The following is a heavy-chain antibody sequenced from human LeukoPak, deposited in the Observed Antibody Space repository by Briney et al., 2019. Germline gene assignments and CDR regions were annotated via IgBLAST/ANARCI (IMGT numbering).Heavy chain of an antibody. J-gene: IGHJ4*02. CDR1: GYTFTSYG. D-gene: IGHD3-22*01. CDR3: ARDSPLGYYASSLVFRDY. CDR2: ISAYNGNT. V-gene: IGHV1-18*01. Sequence: ASVKVSCKASGYTFTSYGISWVRQAPGQGLEWMGWISAYNGNTNYAQKLQGRVTMTTDTSTSTAYMELRSLRSDDTAVYYCARDSPLGYYASSLVFRDYWGQGTLVTVSS.